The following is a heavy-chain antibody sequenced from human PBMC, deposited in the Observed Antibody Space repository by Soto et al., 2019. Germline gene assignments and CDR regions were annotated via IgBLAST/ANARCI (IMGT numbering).Heavy chain of an antibody. CDR3: VKSTGTAPYYFDY. CDR2: ISSSGGST. CDR1: GFTFSDYA. J-gene: IGHJ4*02. D-gene: IGHD1-1*01. V-gene: IGHV3-64D*06. Sequence: XGSLGLSCSASGFTFSDYAMHGVRQAPGKGLECVSAISSSGGSTYYADSVKGRFTISRSNSKNTLYLQMSSLRAEDTAVYYCVKSTGTAPYYFDYWGQGALVTVSS.